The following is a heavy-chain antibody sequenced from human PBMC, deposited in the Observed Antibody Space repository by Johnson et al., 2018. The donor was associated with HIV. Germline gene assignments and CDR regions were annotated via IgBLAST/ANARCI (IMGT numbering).Heavy chain of an antibody. V-gene: IGHV3-30-3*01. CDR1: GFTFSSYA. CDR2: ISYGGNKQ. CDR3: AKDQWSSSWTNDAFDI. J-gene: IGHJ3*02. D-gene: IGHD6-13*01. Sequence: QVQLVESGGGVVQPGRSLRLSCAASGFTFSSYAMHWVRQPPGKGLEWVAVISYGGNKQHYVDSVEGRFTISRDNSKDTLYLQMNSLRAEDTAVYYCAKDQWSSSWTNDAFDIWGQGTRVTVSS.